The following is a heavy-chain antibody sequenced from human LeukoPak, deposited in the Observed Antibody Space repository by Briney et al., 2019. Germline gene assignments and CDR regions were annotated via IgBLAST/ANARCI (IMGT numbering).Heavy chain of an antibody. CDR1: GYTFTTYG. V-gene: IGHV1-18*04. CDR3: ARSGSGSYYTPLDY. Sequence: ASVKVSCKASGYTFTTYGISWVRQAPGQGLEWMGWISAYNGNTNYAQKLQGRVTMTTDTSTSTAYMELRSLRSDDTAVYYCARSGSGSYYTPLDYWGQGTLVTVSS. D-gene: IGHD3-10*01. CDR2: ISAYNGNT. J-gene: IGHJ4*02.